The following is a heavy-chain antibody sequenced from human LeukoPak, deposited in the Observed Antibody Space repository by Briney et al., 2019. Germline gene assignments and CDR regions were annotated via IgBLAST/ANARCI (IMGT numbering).Heavy chain of an antibody. J-gene: IGHJ3*02. CDR1: GGSISSSSYY. CDR2: IYYSGST. D-gene: IGHD3-16*02. CDR3: ARPSTDYVWGSYRTGAFDI. Sequence: KPSETLSLTCTVSGGSISSSSYYWGWIRQPPGKGLEWIGRIYYSGSTYYNPSLKSRVTISVDTSKKQFSLKLSSVTAADTAVYYCARPSTDYVWGSYRTGAFDIWGQGTMVTVSS. V-gene: IGHV4-39*01.